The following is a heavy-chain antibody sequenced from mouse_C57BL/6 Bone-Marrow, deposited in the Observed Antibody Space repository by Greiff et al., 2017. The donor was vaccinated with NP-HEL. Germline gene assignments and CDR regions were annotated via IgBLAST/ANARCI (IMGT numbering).Heavy chain of an antibody. V-gene: IGHV10-1*01. Sequence: EVMLVESGGGLVQPKGSLKLSCAASGFSFNTYAMNWVRQAPGKGLEWVARIRSKSNNYATYYADSVKDRFTISRDDSESMLYLQMNNLKTEDTAMYYCVRSYGYGFAYWGQGTLVTVSA. CDR3: VRSYGYGFAY. CDR1: GFSFNTYA. D-gene: IGHD2-2*01. J-gene: IGHJ3*01. CDR2: IRSKSNNYAT.